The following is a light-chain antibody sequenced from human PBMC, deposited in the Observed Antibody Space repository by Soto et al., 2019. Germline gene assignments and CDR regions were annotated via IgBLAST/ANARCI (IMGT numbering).Light chain of an antibody. CDR3: GSWDSSLTYV. CDR1: SSNIGDNF. J-gene: IGLJ1*01. Sequence: SVLTQPPSVSAAPGQKVTISCSGSSSNIGDNFVSWYQQLPGTAPKILIYDNDKRPSGIPDRFSGSKSGTSATLAITGLQTGDEADYYCGSWDSSLTYVFGTGTKLTVL. V-gene: IGLV1-51*01. CDR2: DND.